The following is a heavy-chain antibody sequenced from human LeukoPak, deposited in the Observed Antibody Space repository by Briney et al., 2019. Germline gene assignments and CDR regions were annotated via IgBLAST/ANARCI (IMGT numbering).Heavy chain of an antibody. V-gene: IGHV3-30*04. CDR2: ISYDGSNK. D-gene: IGHD6-19*01. J-gene: IGHJ4*02. CDR3: AKVRIAVAGSGIDY. Sequence: GGSLRLSCAASGFTFSSYAMHWVRQAPGKGLEWVAVISYDGSNKYYADSVKGRFTISRDNSKNTLYLQMNSLRAEDTAVYYCAKVRIAVAGSGIDYWGQGTLVTVSS. CDR1: GFTFSSYA.